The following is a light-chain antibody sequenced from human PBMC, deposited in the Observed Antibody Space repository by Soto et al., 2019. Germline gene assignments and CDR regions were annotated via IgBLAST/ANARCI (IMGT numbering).Light chain of an antibody. V-gene: IGKV3-15*01. J-gene: IGKJ4*01. CDR1: QSVRSN. CDR3: QQYNEWPLT. Sequence: EKVMTQSPATLSVSPGXRATLSCRASQSVRSNLAWYQKKPGQAPRLLIYGASTRATGIPARFSGSGSGTEFTLIISNLQSEDFAFYYCQQYNEWPLTFGGGTKVDIK. CDR2: GAS.